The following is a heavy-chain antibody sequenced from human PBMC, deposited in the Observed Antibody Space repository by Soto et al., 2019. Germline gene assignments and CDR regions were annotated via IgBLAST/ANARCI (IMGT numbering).Heavy chain of an antibody. D-gene: IGHD2-2*01. CDR2: ISYDGANQ. J-gene: IGHJ3*02. CDR3: APHQRERQLVDALDI. V-gene: IGHV3-30-3*01. Sequence: PGGSLRLSCVASGFTFSTFSLHWVRQAPGKGLQWVADISYDGANQYYADFVQGRFTISRDNSKNILFLQMNSLSAEDTAVYYSAPHQRERQLVDALDIWGQGTKVTVSS. CDR1: GFTFSTFS.